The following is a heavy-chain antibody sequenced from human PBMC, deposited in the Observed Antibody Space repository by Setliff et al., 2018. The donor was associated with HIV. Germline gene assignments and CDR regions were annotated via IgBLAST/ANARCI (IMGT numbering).Heavy chain of an antibody. V-gene: IGHV4-4*08. CDR3: ARLGRAIDDGGSSVRLDF. CDR2: IPSTGTT. Sequence: SETLSLTCVVSDDSFSNYDWTWIRQSPGKALQWIGSIPSTGTTNYSPSLRSRVTISIETSNTRFSLWLRSVTASDTATYYCARLGRAIDDGGSSVRLDFWGQGVLVTVSS. J-gene: IGHJ4*02. CDR1: DDSFSNYD. D-gene: IGHD2-15*01.